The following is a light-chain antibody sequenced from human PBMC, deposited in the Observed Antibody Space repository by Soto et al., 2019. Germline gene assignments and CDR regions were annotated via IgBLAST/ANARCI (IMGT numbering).Light chain of an antibody. CDR3: QQYNNWPPWT. Sequence: EVAVTQSAATLSLSPGETATLSCRASQSVTTFLAWYQQNPGQAPRLLICGASARATGIPARFSGSGSGKEFTLTISSLQSEDFAVYYCQQYNNWPPWTFGQGTKVDI. CDR2: GAS. V-gene: IGKV3-15*01. CDR1: QSVTTF. J-gene: IGKJ1*01.